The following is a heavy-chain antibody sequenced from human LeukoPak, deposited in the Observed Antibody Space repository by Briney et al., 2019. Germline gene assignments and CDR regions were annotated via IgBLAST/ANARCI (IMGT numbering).Heavy chain of an antibody. CDR3: ATERVGREGWNPPYYYYYYMDV. Sequence: SETLSLTCTVSHGSISSSSYYWGWIRQPPGKGLEWIGSIYYSGSTYYNASLKSRVTISVDTSKNQLSLKLNSVTAADTAVYYCATERVGREGWNPPYYYYYYMDVWGKGTTVTVSS. D-gene: IGHD1-1*01. CDR2: IYYSGST. CDR1: HGSISSSSYY. V-gene: IGHV4-39*07. J-gene: IGHJ6*03.